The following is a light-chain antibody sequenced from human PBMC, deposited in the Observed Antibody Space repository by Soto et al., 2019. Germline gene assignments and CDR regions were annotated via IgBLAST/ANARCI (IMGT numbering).Light chain of an antibody. CDR2: EVS. J-gene: IGLJ2*01. CDR1: SSDVGGYDY. Sequence: QSALTQPPSASGSPGQSVTISCTGTSSDVGGYDYVSWFQQHPGKAPKLMIYEVSKRPSGVPDRVSGSKSGNTASLTVSGLQAEDEADYYCSAYAGRNNVVFGGGTKLTVL. CDR3: SAYAGRNNVV. V-gene: IGLV2-8*01.